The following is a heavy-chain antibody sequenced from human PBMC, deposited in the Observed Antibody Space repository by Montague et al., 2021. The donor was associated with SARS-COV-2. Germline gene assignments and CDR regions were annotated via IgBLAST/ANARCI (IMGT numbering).Heavy chain of an antibody. J-gene: IGHJ2*01. CDR3: ARDPINRITIFGVVTRGWYFDL. V-gene: IGHV4-31*03. CDR2: IYYSGST. Sequence: TLSLTCTVSGGSISSGGYYWSWIRQHPGKGLEWIGFIYYSGSTYYNPSLKSRVTISVDPSKNQFSLKLSSVTAADTAVYYCARDPINRITIFGVVTRGWYFDLWGRGTLVTVSS. D-gene: IGHD3-3*01. CDR1: GGSISSGGYY.